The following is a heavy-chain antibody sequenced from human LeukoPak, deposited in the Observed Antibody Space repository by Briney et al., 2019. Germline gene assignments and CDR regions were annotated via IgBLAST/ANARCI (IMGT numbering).Heavy chain of an antibody. Sequence: PSETLSLTCTVSGDSISSYYWSWIRQPPGKGLEWIGYIYYSGITNYNPSLKSRATISVDTSKNQFSLKLSSVTAADTAVYYCARAKQWLVQDVWGQGTMVTVSS. V-gene: IGHV4-59*01. CDR3: ARAKQWLVQDV. CDR1: GDSISSYY. J-gene: IGHJ3*01. D-gene: IGHD6-19*01. CDR2: IYYSGIT.